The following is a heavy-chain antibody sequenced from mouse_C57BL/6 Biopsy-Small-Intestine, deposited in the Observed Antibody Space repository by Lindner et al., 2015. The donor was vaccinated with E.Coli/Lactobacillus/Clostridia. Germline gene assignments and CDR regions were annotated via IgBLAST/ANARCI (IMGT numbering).Heavy chain of an antibody. D-gene: IGHD1-1*01. Sequence: VQLQESGPSLVRPSQTLSLTCTVTGFSINSDCYWIWIRQFPGNKLEYIGYTFYTGLTYYNPSLESRTYITRDTSKNQFSLKLSSVTTEDTATYFCARDYYAGSHWYFDVWGAGTTVTVSS. J-gene: IGHJ1*01. CDR2: TFYTGLT. CDR3: ARDYYAGSHWYFDV. V-gene: IGHV3-3*01. CDR1: GFSINSDCY.